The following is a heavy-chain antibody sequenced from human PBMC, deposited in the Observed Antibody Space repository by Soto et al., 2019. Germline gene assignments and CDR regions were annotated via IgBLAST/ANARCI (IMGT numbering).Heavy chain of an antibody. J-gene: IGHJ4*02. Sequence: SETLSLTCTVSGGSISSYYWSWIRQPPGKGLEWIGYIYYSGSTNYSPSLKSRVTISVDTSKNQFSLKLSSVTAADTAVYYCARGRGCSGGSCYSGVVVDYWAQGTLVTVSS. CDR2: IYYSGST. V-gene: IGHV4-59*01. D-gene: IGHD2-15*01. CDR1: GGSISSYY. CDR3: ARGRGCSGGSCYSGVVVDY.